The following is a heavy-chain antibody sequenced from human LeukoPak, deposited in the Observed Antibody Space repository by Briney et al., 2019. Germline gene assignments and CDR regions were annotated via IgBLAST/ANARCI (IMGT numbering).Heavy chain of an antibody. CDR1: GGTFTSYA. D-gene: IGHD6-6*01. CDR3: ASSSRSSGGVFDY. J-gene: IGHJ4*02. V-gene: IGHV1-69*13. Sequence: SVKVSRKASGGTFTSYAISWVRQAPGQGLEWVGGTIPFFGTANYAQKFQGSVTITADESTSTAYMELSSLRAEDTAVYYCASSSRSSGGVFDYWGQGTLVTVSS. CDR2: TIPFFGTA.